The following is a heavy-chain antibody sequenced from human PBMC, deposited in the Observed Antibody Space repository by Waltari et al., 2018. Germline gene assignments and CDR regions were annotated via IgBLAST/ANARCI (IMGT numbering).Heavy chain of an antibody. Sequence: EVQLLESGGGLVQPGGSLRLSCAASGFTFSSYAMSWVRQAPGTGLEWVSAISGSGGSTYYADSVKGRFTISRDNSKNTLYLQMNSLRAEDTAVYYCAATIAAAGATYAFDIWGQGTMVTVSS. CDR2: ISGSGGST. CDR3: AATIAAAGATYAFDI. CDR1: GFTFSSYA. D-gene: IGHD6-13*01. V-gene: IGHV3-23*01. J-gene: IGHJ3*02.